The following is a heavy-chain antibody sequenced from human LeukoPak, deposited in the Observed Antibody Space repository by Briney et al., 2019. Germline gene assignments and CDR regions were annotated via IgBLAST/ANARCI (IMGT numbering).Heavy chain of an antibody. V-gene: IGHV5-51*01. Sequence: GESLKISCKGSGYSFTSYWIGWVRQMPGKGLEWMGIIYPGDSDTRYSPSFQGQVTISADKSISTAYLQWSSLKASDTAMYYCARHTLVYDSSGYGAGDAFDIWGQGTMVTVSS. CDR1: GYSFTSYW. D-gene: IGHD3-22*01. J-gene: IGHJ3*02. CDR2: IYPGDSDT. CDR3: ARHTLVYDSSGYGAGDAFDI.